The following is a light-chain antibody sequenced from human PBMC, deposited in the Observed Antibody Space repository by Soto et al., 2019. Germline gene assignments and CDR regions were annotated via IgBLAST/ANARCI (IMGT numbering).Light chain of an antibody. J-gene: IGKJ3*01. CDR2: AAS. CDR3: QQSYSPSIT. Sequence: SPGERATLSCRASQSVSSNLAWYQQKPGQAPRVLIYAASTRATGIPDRFSGSGSGTDFTLTISSLQPEDLATYYCQQSYSPSITFGPGTKVDIK. CDR1: QSVSSN. V-gene: IGKV3-15*01.